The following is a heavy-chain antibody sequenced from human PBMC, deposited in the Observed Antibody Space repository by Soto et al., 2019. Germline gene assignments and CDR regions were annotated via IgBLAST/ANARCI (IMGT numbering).Heavy chain of an antibody. Sequence: SETLSLTCPVSGGSISNYYLSLIRHPPFKLLECIGNIYYSGSNNYNPSLKSRVTISVDTSKNQFSLKLSSVTAANTALYYCARDRRIAARPDYYFGMEVWGQGAMVTVSS. D-gene: IGHD6-6*01. V-gene: IGHV4-59*01. J-gene: IGHJ6*02. CDR2: IYYSGSN. CDR1: GGSISNYY. CDR3: ARDRRIAARPDYYFGMEV.